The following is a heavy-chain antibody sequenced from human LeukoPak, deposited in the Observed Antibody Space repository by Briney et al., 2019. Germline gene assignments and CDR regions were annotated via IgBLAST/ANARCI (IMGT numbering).Heavy chain of an antibody. CDR2: IYHNGNT. D-gene: IGHD1-26*01. V-gene: IGHV4-4*02. CDR1: GASIRSTHW. Sequence: PSETLSLTCGVSGASIRSTHWWTWVRQPPGKGLEWIGEIYHNGNTEYNPSLSSRLLISVAKSKNQFSLKLTSVTAADTAMYYCASPSGRQYADALDIWGQGRMVIVSS. CDR3: ASPSGRQYADALDI. J-gene: IGHJ3*02.